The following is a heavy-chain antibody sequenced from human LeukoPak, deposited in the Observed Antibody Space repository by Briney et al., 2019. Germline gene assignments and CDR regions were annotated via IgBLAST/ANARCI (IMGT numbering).Heavy chain of an antibody. D-gene: IGHD3-10*01. Sequence: ASVKVSCKASGYTFTGYYMHWVRQAPGQGLEWMGWINPNSGGTNYAQKFQGRVTMTRDTSISTAYMELSRLRSDDTAVYYCARLDSMVRGARPYGGQGTLVTVSS. CDR2: INPNSGGT. J-gene: IGHJ4*02. CDR3: ARLDSMVRGARPY. CDR1: GYTFTGYY. V-gene: IGHV1-2*02.